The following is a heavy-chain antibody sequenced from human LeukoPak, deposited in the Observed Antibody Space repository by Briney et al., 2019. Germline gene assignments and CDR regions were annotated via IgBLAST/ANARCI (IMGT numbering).Heavy chain of an antibody. V-gene: IGHV4-59*01. Sequence: SETLSLTCSVSGASISHDYWSWIRQPPGKGPEWIGYIYNSGSTNYNPSLKSRVTTSVDTSKNQFSLRLRSVTAADTAVYYCARLRWDGSRHTVFDSWGQGTLVTVSS. CDR1: GASISHDY. CDR3: ARLRWDGSRHTVFDS. D-gene: IGHD2-21*01. J-gene: IGHJ4*02. CDR2: IYNSGST.